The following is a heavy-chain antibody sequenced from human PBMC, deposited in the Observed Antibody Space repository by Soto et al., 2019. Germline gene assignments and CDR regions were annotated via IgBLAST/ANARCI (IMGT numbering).Heavy chain of an antibody. D-gene: IGHD4-17*01. V-gene: IGHV3-73*01. CDR1: GFTFSGSA. CDR2: IRSKANSYAT. CDR3: TQDNYGGNSSAGY. Sequence: GGSLRLSCAASGFTFSGSAMHWVRQASGKGLEWVGRIRSKANSYATAYAASVKGRFTISRDDSKNTAYLQMNSLKTEDTAVYYCTQDNYGGNSSAGYWGQGTLVTVSS. J-gene: IGHJ4*02.